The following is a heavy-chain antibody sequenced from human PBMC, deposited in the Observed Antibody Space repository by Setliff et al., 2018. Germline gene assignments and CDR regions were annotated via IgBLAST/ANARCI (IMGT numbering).Heavy chain of an antibody. CDR3: ARGRIAERPEAIDY. Sequence: SETLSLTCAVYGESFDNHYWTWIRQPPGERLEWIGEINHRGFTDYKPSLKSRLTMSVDTSRNQFSLNLGSVTAADTGVYYCARGRIAERPEAIDYWGQGTPVTVS. V-gene: IGHV4-34*01. J-gene: IGHJ4*02. CDR2: INHRGFT. CDR1: GESFDNHY. D-gene: IGHD6-6*01.